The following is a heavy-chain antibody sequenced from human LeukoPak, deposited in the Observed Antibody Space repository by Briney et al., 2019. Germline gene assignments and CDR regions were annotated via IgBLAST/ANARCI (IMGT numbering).Heavy chain of an antibody. CDR3: AKDGTTVTTTLRWFDP. V-gene: IGHV3-23*01. Sequence: PGGSLRLSCVASGFTFSTYAMTWVRQAPGKGLEWVSGISGSGGSTYYADSVKGRFTISRDNSKSTLYLQMNNLRAEDTAVYYCAKDGTTVTTTLRWFDPWGQGTLVTVSS. CDR1: GFTFSTYA. CDR2: ISGSGGST. J-gene: IGHJ5*02. D-gene: IGHD4-17*01.